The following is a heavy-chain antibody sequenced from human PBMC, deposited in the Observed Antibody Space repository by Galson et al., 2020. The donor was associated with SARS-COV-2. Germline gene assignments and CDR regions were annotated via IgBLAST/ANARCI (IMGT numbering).Heavy chain of an antibody. Sequence: KMSGPTLVKPTQTLTLTCTFSGFSLSTSGVGVGWIRQPPGKALEWLALIYWDDDVRYSPSLKSRVTITKGTSKNQVVLTMANMDPVDTATYFCAHHYYFGSGAYAMDVWGQGTTVTVSS. CDR1: GFSLSTSGVG. CDR2: IYWDDDV. D-gene: IGHD3-10*01. J-gene: IGHJ6*02. V-gene: IGHV2-5*02. CDR3: AHHYYFGSGAYAMDV.